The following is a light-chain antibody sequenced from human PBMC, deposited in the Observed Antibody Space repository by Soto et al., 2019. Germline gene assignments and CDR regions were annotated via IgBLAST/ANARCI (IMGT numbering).Light chain of an antibody. Sequence: DIQMTQSPSSMSAYVGNRVTLICRASQGISNYLAWYQQKQGKVPKLLIYAASTLQSGVPSRFSGSGSGTDFNLTISSLQPEDVATYDGQQSFSTPRTFGQGTKVDIK. J-gene: IGKJ1*01. CDR2: AAS. CDR3: QQSFSTPRT. V-gene: IGKV1-27*01. CDR1: QGISNY.